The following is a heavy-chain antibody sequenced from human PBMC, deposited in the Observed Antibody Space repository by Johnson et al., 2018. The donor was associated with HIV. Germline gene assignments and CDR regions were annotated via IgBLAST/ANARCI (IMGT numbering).Heavy chain of an antibody. CDR3: TTASGYYPFFDAFDM. CDR2: ISYEGSNK. J-gene: IGHJ3*02. D-gene: IGHD3-22*01. Sequence: QVQLVESGGGVAQPGRSLRLSCAASGFTFSTYAFHWVRQAPGKGLDWVAVISYEGSNKYYADSVKGRFTISRDNAKNSLYLQLNSLRAEDTAVYYCTTASGYYPFFDAFDMWGQGTMVTVSS. CDR1: GFTFSTYA. V-gene: IGHV3-30*04.